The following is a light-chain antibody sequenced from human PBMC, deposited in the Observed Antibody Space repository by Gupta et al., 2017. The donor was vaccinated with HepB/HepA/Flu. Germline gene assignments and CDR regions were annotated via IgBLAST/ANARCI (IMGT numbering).Light chain of an antibody. CDR3: RQEASAARA. CDR2: DAS. Sequence: IVLTQSPATLSVSPGETATLSCRASQSVGTYLAWYQQRPSQTPRLLMFDASLRSAGIPGRLSGRASGIEFRLSISMRQFQDSALYLCRQEASAARASGQRTKVEL. J-gene: IGKJ1*01. CDR1: QSVGTY. V-gene: IGKV3D-15*03.